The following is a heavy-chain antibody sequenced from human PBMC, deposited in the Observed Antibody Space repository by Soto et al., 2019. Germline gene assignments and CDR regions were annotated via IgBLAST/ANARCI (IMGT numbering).Heavy chain of an antibody. CDR1: GGSITGYY. D-gene: IGHD2-8*01. CDR3: ARNGDCTRPGCIVGWFDP. V-gene: IGHV4-59*12. CDR2: IHYSGST. Sequence: SETLSLTCTVSGGSITGYYWSWIRQPPGKGPEWIGNIHYSGSTNYNPSLKSRVTISVDTSKNQFSLRLSSVTAADTALYYCARNGDCTRPGCIVGWFDPWGPGTLVTVSS. J-gene: IGHJ5*02.